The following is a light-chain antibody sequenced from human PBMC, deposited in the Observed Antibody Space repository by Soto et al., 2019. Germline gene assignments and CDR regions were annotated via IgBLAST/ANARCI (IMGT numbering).Light chain of an antibody. CDR2: DVS. CDR3: SSYTSSSTVV. Sequence: QSALTQPASVSGSPGQSITISCTGTSSDVGGYNYVSWYQQHPGKAPKLMIYDVSNRPSGVSNRFSGSKSGNTASLTISGLHAEDEAYYYCSSYTSSSTVVFGGGTKVTVL. CDR1: SSDVGGYNY. V-gene: IGLV2-14*01. J-gene: IGLJ2*01.